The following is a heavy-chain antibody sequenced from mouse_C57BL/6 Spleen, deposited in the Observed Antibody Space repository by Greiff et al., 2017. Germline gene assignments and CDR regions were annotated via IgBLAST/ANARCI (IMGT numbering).Heavy chain of an antibody. Sequence: EVKLQESGPELVKPGASVKIPCKASGYTFTDYNMDWVKQSHGKSLEWIGDINPNNGGTIYNQKFKGKATLTVDKSSSTAYMELRSLTSEDTAVYYCARSTGNYSPWFAYWGQGTLVTVSA. CDR2: INPNNGGT. CDR3: ARSTGNYSPWFAY. J-gene: IGHJ3*01. V-gene: IGHV1-18*01. D-gene: IGHD2-1*01. CDR1: GYTFTDYN.